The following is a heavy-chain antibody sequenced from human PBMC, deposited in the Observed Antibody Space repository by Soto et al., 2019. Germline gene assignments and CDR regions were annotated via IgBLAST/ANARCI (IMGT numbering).Heavy chain of an antibody. D-gene: IGHD3-3*01. Sequence: QVQLQESGPGLVKPSQTLSLTCTVSGGSISSGDYYWSWIRQPPGKGLEWIGYIYYSGSTYYNPSLKSRVTISVDTSKNQFSLKLSSVTAADTAVYYCARGLPGGRITIFGVVIPSLDYFDYWGQGTLVTVSS. CDR3: ARGLPGGRITIFGVVIPSLDYFDY. V-gene: IGHV4-30-4*01. CDR2: IYYSGST. CDR1: GGSISSGDYY. J-gene: IGHJ4*02.